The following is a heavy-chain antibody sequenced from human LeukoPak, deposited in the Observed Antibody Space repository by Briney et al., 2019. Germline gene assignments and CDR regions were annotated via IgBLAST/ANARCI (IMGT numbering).Heavy chain of an antibody. V-gene: IGHV4-59*01. CDR2: IYYSGST. CDR3: ARGGDSSGYYYSVFDY. D-gene: IGHD3-22*01. J-gene: IGHJ4*02. CDR1: GGSISSYY. Sequence: SETLSLTCTVSGGSISSYYWSWIRQPPGKGLEWIGYIYYSGSTNYNPSLKSRVTISVDTSKNQFSLKLSSVTAAGTAVYYCARGGDSSGYYYSVFDYWGQGTLVTVSS.